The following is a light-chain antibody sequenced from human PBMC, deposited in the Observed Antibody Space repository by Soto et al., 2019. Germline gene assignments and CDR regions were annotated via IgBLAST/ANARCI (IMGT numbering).Light chain of an antibody. J-gene: IGKJ1*01. CDR2: AAS. CDR3: QQYNNWPPWT. Sequence: EIVMTQSPATLSVSPGERATLSCRASQSVGGNLAWYQQKPGQPPGLLIYAASSRPTGIPARFSGSGSGTEFTLTISSLQSEDFAVYYCQQYNNWPPWTFGQGTKVEIK. V-gene: IGKV3-15*01. CDR1: QSVGGN.